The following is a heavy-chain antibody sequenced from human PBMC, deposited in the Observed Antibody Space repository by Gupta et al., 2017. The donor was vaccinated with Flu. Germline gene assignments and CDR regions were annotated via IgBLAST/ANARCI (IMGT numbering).Heavy chain of an antibody. D-gene: IGHD1-1*01. CDR3: ARDRKTSLLGTLRIAFDI. CDR2: IKQDGSDK. V-gene: IGHV3-7*01. Sequence: KGREGVAKIKQDGSDKYYVDSVEGRFTISRDNAKNSLYLQMNSLRAEDTAVYYCARDRKTSLLGTLRIAFDIWGQGTMVTVAS. J-gene: IGHJ3*02.